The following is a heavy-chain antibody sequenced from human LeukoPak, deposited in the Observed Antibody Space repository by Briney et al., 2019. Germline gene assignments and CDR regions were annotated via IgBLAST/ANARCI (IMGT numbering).Heavy chain of an antibody. Sequence: SETLSLTCTVSGGSISSSSYYWGWIRQPPGKGLEWIGSIYYSGSTYYNPSLKSRFTISVDTSKNQFSLKLSSVTAADTAVYYCARDHLPAANPGGDYWGQGTLVTVSS. D-gene: IGHD2-2*01. CDR1: GGSISSSSYY. J-gene: IGHJ4*02. V-gene: IGHV4-39*07. CDR3: ARDHLPAANPGGDY. CDR2: IYYSGST.